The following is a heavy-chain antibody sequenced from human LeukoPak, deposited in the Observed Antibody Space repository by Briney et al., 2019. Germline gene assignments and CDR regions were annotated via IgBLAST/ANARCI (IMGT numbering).Heavy chain of an antibody. CDR2: ISDGSRDT. CDR3: AKASVGSSWPDY. CDR1: GFTFSSFT. Sequence: PGGSLRLSCATSGFTFSSFTMNWVRQAPGKGLEWVSTISDGSRDTHYAGSVKGRFTISRDNSKNTLYLQMNSLRAEDTAVYYCAKASVGSSWPDYWGQGALVTVSS. J-gene: IGHJ4*02. D-gene: IGHD6-13*01. V-gene: IGHV3-23*01.